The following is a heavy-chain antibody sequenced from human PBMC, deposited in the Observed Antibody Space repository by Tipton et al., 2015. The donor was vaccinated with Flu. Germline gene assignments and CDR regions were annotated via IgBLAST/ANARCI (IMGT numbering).Heavy chain of an antibody. D-gene: IGHD1-26*01. CDR1: GYIFIGYY. J-gene: IGHJ4*02. V-gene: IGHV1-2*03. CDR2: INPNSGGT. Sequence: QSGAVVKKLGASMKVPCKHSGYIFIGYYMQLVLQAPGQGLEWIGRINPNSGGTNYAQKFQGRVTMTRDTSISTAYMELSRLRSDDTAVYYCARGIVGAPDYWCQGTLVTVSS. CDR3: ARGIVGAPDY.